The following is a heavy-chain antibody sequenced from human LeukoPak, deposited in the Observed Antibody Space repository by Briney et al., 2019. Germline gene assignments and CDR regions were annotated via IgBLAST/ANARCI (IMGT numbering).Heavy chain of an antibody. D-gene: IGHD5-18*01. CDR1: GFTFSSYA. J-gene: IGHJ4*02. Sequence: PGRSLRLSCAASGFTFSSYAMHWVRQAPGKGLEWVAVISYDGSNKYYADSVKGRFTISRDNPKNTLYLQMNSLRAEDTAVYYCARGNTWIQLWLVDYWGQGTLVTVSS. V-gene: IGHV3-30*01. CDR3: ARGNTWIQLWLVDY. CDR2: ISYDGSNK.